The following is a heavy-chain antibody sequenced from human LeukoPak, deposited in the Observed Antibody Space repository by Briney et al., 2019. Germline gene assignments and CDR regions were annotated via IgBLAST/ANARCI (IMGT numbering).Heavy chain of an antibody. CDR3: AKARTTLIVGVADVFDV. CDR2: ISSTSSYI. D-gene: IGHD3-22*01. V-gene: IGHV3-21*01. Sequence: PGGSLRLSCAASEFAFSSYTMNWVRQAPGKGLEWVSSISSTSSYIFYADSVKGRFTISRDNAKNSLYLQMNSLRAEDTAVYYCAKARTTLIVGVADVFDVWGLGTMVTVSS. J-gene: IGHJ3*01. CDR1: EFAFSSYT.